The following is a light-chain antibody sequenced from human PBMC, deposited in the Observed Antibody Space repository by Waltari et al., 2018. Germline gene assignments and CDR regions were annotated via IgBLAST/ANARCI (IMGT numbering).Light chain of an antibody. CDR2: EAS. CDR3: QQGYSLPVT. Sequence: DIQMTHSPSSLSASVGDRVTITCRASQFIKNYLNWYQQRPGKAPKLLIPEASSLQSGVPSRFSGSGYGTDFTVTISSLQAEDFATYFCQQGYSLPVTFGGGTKVDIK. V-gene: IGKV1-39*01. J-gene: IGKJ4*01. CDR1: QFIKNY.